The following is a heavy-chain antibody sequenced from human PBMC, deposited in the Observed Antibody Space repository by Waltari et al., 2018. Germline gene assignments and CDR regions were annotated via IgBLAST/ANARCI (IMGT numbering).Heavy chain of an antibody. D-gene: IGHD4-17*01. CDR2: INPNSGCT. Sequence: QVQLVQSGAEVKKPGASVKVSCKASGYTFTGYYMHWVRQAPGQGLEWKGWINPNSGCTNYAQKFPGRVTMTRDTSISTAYMELSRLRSDDTAVYYCARGGTTVTHYYYYYMDVWGKGTTVTVSS. CDR3: ARGGTTVTHYYYYYMDV. V-gene: IGHV1-2*02. CDR1: GYTFTGYY. J-gene: IGHJ6*03.